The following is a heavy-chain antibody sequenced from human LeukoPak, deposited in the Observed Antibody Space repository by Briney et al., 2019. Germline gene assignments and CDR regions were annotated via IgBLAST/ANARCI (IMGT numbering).Heavy chain of an antibody. CDR1: GGSISSYY. CDR3: AGVIVVVPAANLQNYYYYMDV. J-gene: IGHJ6*03. CDR2: IYYSGST. Sequence: PSETLSLTCTVSGGSISSYYWSWIRQPPGKGLEWIGHIYYSGSTNYNPSLKSRVTISVDTSKNQFSLKLSSVTAADTAVYYCAGVIVVVPAANLQNYYYYMDVWGKGTTVTVSS. V-gene: IGHV4-59*01. D-gene: IGHD2-2*01.